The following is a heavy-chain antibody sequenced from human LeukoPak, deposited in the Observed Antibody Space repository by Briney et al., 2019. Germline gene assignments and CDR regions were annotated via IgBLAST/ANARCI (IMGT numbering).Heavy chain of an antibody. J-gene: IGHJ5*02. CDR1: GGSISSSSYY. Sequence: SETLSLTCTVSGGSISSSSYYWGWIRQPPGKGLEWIGSIYYSGSTYYNPSLKSRVTISVDTSKNQFSLKLSSVTAADTAVYYCAQTMGYCSGGSCYSTWSQGTLVTVSS. D-gene: IGHD2-15*01. V-gene: IGHV4-39*07. CDR3: AQTMGYCSGGSCYST. CDR2: IYYSGST.